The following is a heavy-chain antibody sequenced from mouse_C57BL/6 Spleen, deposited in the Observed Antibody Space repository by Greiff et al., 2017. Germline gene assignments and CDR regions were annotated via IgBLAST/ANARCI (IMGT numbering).Heavy chain of an antibody. CDR1: GYTFTDYE. CDR3: TSSLTFYSFHS. CDR2: IDPETGGT. V-gene: IGHV1-15*01. Sequence: VQLLQSGAELARPGASVTLSCKASGYTFTDYEMHWVKQTPVHGLEWIGAIDPETGGTAYNQKFKGKAILTADKSSSTAYMELRSLTSEDSAVYYCTSSLTFYSFHSWGTGTTVTVSS. J-gene: IGHJ1*03. D-gene: IGHD4-1*01.